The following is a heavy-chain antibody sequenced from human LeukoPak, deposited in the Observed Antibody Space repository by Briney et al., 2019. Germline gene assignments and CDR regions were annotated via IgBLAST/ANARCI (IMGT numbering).Heavy chain of an antibody. CDR2: IKSKTDGGTI. V-gene: IGHV3-15*01. D-gene: IGHD3-22*01. Sequence: PGGSLRLSCAASGFTFSNAWMSWVRQAPGKGLEWVGRIKSKTDGGTIDYAALVKGRFTISRDDSKNTLFLQMNSLKTEDTALYYCTTSLTSGYYIDYWGQGTLVTVSS. CDR3: TTSLTSGYYIDY. J-gene: IGHJ4*02. CDR1: GFTFSNAW.